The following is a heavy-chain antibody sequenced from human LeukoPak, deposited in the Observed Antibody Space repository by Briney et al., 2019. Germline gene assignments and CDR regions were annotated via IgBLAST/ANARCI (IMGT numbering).Heavy chain of an antibody. D-gene: IGHD6-13*01. CDR2: IYHSGST. CDR3: ARDSIAAAGIDY. J-gene: IGHJ4*02. CDR1: GGSISSYY. V-gene: IGHV4-4*07. Sequence: SETLSLTCTVSGGSISSYYWSWIRQPAGKGLEWIGSIYHSGSTYYNPSLKSRVTISVDTSKNQFSLKLSSVTAADTAVYYCARDSIAAAGIDYWGQGTLVTVSS.